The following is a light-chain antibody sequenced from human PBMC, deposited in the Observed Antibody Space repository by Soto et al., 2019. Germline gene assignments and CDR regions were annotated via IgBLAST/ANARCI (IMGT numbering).Light chain of an antibody. CDR3: LQSFTTPLT. V-gene: IGKV1-17*01. CDR2: DAS. CDR1: QGISSY. J-gene: IGKJ4*01. Sequence: DIQMTQSPSTLSGSVGDRVTITCRASQGISSYLGWYQQRPGKAPKLLIYDASSLESGVPSRFSGSGFGTEFTLTISSLQPDDFATYYCLQSFTTPLTFGGGTKVDIK.